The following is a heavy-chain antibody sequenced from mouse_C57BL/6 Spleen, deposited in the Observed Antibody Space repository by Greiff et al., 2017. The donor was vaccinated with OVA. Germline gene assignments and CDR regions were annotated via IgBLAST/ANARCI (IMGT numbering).Heavy chain of an antibody. Sequence: VQLQQSGAELVRPGASVTLSCKASGYTFTDYEMHWVKQTPVHGLEWIGAIDPETGGTAYNQKFKGKAILTADKSSSTAYMELRSLTSEDSAVYYCARSSYGYCDVWGKGTTVTVSS. CDR2: IDPETGGT. V-gene: IGHV1-15*01. D-gene: IGHD1-1*01. CDR1: GYTFTDYE. J-gene: IGHJ1*03. CDR3: ARSSYGYCDV.